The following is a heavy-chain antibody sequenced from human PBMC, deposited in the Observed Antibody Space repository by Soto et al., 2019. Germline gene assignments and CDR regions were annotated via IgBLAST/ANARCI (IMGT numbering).Heavy chain of an antibody. D-gene: IGHD2-2*01. J-gene: IGHJ6*02. CDR2: TYYRSKWYN. CDR1: GDSVSSNSAA. Sequence: SQTVSLTCAISGDSVSSNSAAWNWIRQSPSRGLEWLGRTYYRSKWYNDYAVSVKSRITINPDTSKNQFSLQLNSVTPEDTAVYYCSRVLRHSSSTSCYFSYYYYYGMDVWDQGTTVTVS. CDR3: SRVLRHSSSTSCYFSYYYYYGMDV. V-gene: IGHV6-1*01.